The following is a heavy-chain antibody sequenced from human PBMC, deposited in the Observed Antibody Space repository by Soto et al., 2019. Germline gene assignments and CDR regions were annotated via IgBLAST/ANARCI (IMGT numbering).Heavy chain of an antibody. CDR1: GYTFTSYG. D-gene: IGHD6-13*01. J-gene: IGHJ5*02. CDR3: ARDLTPGLAAGFDP. Sequence: GALVKVSCKASGYTFTSYGISWVRQAPGQGLEWMGWISAYNGNTNYAQKLQGRVTMTTDTSTSTAYMELRSLRSDDTAVYYCARDLTPGLAAGFDPWGQGTLVTVSS. V-gene: IGHV1-18*01. CDR2: ISAYNGNT.